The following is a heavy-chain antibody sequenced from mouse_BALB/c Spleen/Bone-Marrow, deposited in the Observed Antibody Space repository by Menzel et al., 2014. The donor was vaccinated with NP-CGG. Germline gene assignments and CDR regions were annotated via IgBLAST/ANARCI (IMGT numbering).Heavy chain of an antibody. CDR2: INPSNGRT. CDR1: GYTFTGYC. V-gene: IGHV1S81*02. CDR3: ARLIYGSSYIVDF. J-gene: IGHJ4*01. Sequence: VQLQQPGAELVKPGASVKLSCKASGYTFTGYCMHWVKQRPGQGLEWIGEINPSNGRTNYNEKFKNMATLTVGKSSSTAYMQISSLTSEDSAVFYCARLIYGSSYIVDFWGQGTSVTVSS. D-gene: IGHD1-1*01.